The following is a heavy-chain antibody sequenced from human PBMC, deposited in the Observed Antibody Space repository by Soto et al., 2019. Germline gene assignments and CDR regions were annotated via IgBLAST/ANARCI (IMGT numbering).Heavy chain of an antibody. Sequence: SCVASGFDFSVYGMSWVRQAPGKGLEWVSAINAAGRSAKYADSVKGRFIVSRDNSENTIFLKMNSLRAEDTAVYHCAKDRGCSSATCYQADWGQGTLVTVSS. V-gene: IGHV3-23*01. D-gene: IGHD2-2*01. CDR2: INAAGRSA. CDR1: GFDFSVYG. CDR3: AKDRGCSSATCYQAD. J-gene: IGHJ4*02.